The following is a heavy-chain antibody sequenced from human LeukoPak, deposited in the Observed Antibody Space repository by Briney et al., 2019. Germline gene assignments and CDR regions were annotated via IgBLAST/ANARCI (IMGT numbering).Heavy chain of an antibody. J-gene: IGHJ6*02. Sequence: SETLSLTCTVSGGSISSYNWSWIRQPPGKGLEWIGYIYYSGSTNYNPSLKSRVTISVDTSKNQFSLKLSSVTAADTAVYYCARDRDRAAATHYGMDVWGQGTTVTVSS. V-gene: IGHV4-59*01. CDR1: GGSISSYN. CDR2: IYYSGST. D-gene: IGHD6-13*01. CDR3: ARDRDRAAATHYGMDV.